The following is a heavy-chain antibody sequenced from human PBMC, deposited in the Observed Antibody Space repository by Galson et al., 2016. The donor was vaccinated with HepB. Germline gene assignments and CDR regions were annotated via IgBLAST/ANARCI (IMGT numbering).Heavy chain of an antibody. D-gene: IGHD3-22*01. CDR3: AKPFNDYDSSGYYVDY. Sequence: SLRLSCAASGFSFNNFAIHWVRQTPGKGLEWVAVISYDGTHECYADSVRGRFTISRDNSKTTVYLQMTSLRAEDTAVYFCAKPFNDYDSSGYYVDYWGQGTLVTVSS. CDR1: GFSFNNFA. J-gene: IGHJ4*02. CDR2: ISYDGTHE. V-gene: IGHV3-30*18.